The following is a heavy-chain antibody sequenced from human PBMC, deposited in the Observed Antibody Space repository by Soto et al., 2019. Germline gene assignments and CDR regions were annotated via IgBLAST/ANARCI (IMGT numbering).Heavy chain of an antibody. CDR3: ARLHSGYDSGGLRFDY. CDR2: INPNSGGT. Sequence: ASVKVSCKASGYTFTGYYMHWVRQAPGQGLEWMGWINPNSGGTNYAQEFQGWVTMTRDTSISTAYMELSSLRSDDTAVYYCARLHSGYDSGGLRFDYWGQGTLVTVSS. J-gene: IGHJ4*02. D-gene: IGHD5-12*01. V-gene: IGHV1-2*04. CDR1: GYTFTGYY.